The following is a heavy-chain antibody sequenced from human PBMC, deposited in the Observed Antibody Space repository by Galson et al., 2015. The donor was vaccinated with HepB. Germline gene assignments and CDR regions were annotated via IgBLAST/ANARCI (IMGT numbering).Heavy chain of an antibody. CDR1: GFTFSSYS. J-gene: IGHJ3*02. Sequence: SLRLSCAASGFTFSSYSMNWVRQAPGKGLEWVSYISTGASTIYYAASLKGRFTISRDNAKSSLYLQINSLKDEDTAVYYCARLRGSQRPDAFDIWGQGTMVTVSS. CDR3: ARLRGSQRPDAFDI. CDR2: ISTGASTI. V-gene: IGHV3-48*02. D-gene: IGHD3-10*01.